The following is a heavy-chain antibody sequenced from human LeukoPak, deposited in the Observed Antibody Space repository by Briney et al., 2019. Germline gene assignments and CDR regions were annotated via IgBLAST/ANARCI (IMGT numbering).Heavy chain of an antibody. V-gene: IGHV1-69*02. CDR2: IIPLFGIV. Sequence: LVKVSCKASGGTFSSHTISWVRQAPEQGLEWMGRIIPLFGIVNYAQKFQDRVTITADKSTSTAYMEVSSLRSEDTAVYYCARIPSGDVDTAMVMYYHYGMDVWGQGTTVTVSS. CDR3: ARIPSGDVDTAMVMYYHYGMDV. D-gene: IGHD5-18*01. J-gene: IGHJ6*02. CDR1: GGTFSSHT.